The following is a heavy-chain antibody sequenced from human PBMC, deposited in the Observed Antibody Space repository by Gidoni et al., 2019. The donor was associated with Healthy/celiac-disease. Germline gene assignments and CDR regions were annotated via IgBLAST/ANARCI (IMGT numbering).Heavy chain of an antibody. CDR1: RGAISSSSYY. CDR3: AGPITMVRGVIN. J-gene: IGHJ4*02. CDR2: IYYSGRT. D-gene: IGHD3-10*01. V-gene: IGHV4-39*01. Sequence: QLKLRESGPGLAKPSETLSLTCTVSRGAISSSSYYWGWLRQPPGQGLEWIGSIYYSGRTYYTPSLKSRVTISVDTTKNQFSLKLSSVTAADTAVYYCAGPITMVRGVINWGQGTLVTVSS.